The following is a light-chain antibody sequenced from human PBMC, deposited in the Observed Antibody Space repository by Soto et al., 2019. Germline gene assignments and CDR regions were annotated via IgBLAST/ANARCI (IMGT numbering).Light chain of an antibody. CDR1: QNIRSY. J-gene: IGKJ1*01. Sequence: DIQMTQSPSSLSASVGDRVTITCRASQNIRSYLNCYQQKPGKAPQLLIYATSSLQTCVPSRFSASGSGTDFSLVISDLQPEDSATYYCQQGYSSRWTSGRGTKVEI. CDR3: QQGYSSRWT. V-gene: IGKV1-39*01. CDR2: ATS.